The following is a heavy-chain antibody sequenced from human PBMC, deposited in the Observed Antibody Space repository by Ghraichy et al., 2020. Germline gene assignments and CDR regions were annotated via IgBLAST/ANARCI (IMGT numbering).Heavy chain of an antibody. CDR2: ISISSSYI. Sequence: GGSLRLSCAASGFTVSNNYMSWVRQAPGKGLEWVSYISISSSYIYYADSVRGRFTISRDNAKNSLYLQMNSLRAEDTAVYHCARAVGYYHYGMDVWGQGTTVTVSS. D-gene: IGHD4-23*01. CDR3: ARAVGYYHYGMDV. J-gene: IGHJ6*02. CDR1: GFTVSNNY. V-gene: IGHV3-21*01.